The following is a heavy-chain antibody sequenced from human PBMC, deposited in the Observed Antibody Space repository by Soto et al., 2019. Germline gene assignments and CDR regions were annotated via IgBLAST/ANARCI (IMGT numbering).Heavy chain of an antibody. Sequence: QVQLVESGGGVVQPGRSLRLSCAASGFTFSSYGMHWVRQAPGKGLEWVAVISYDGSNKYYADSVKGRFTITRDNSKNTLFLQMNSLRAEDTAVYYCAKDSHGAAFDYWGQGTLVTVSS. CDR1: GFTFSSYG. J-gene: IGHJ4*02. CDR2: ISYDGSNK. V-gene: IGHV3-30*18. CDR3: AKDSHGAAFDY. D-gene: IGHD6-25*01.